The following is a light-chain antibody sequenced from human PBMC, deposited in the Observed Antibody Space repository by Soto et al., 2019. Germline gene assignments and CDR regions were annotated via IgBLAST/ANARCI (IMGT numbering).Light chain of an antibody. CDR3: SSNTRSNPGV. V-gene: IGLV2-14*01. J-gene: IGLJ3*02. Sequence: QSALTQPASVSGSPGQSIAISCTGTSSDVGAYNYVSWYQQHPGKAPKLMIHDVSNRPSGVSNRFSGSKSDNTASLTISGLQAEDEADYYCSSNTRSNPGVFGGGTKLTVL. CDR2: DVS. CDR1: SSDVGAYNY.